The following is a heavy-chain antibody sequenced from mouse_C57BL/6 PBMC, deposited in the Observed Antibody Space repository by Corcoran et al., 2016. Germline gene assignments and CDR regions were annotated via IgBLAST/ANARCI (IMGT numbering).Heavy chain of an antibody. CDR2: INTYSGVP. D-gene: IGHD2-3*01. CDR1: GYTFTTYG. CDR3: ARHDGYYKYYFDY. Sequence: QIQLVQSGPELKKPGETVKISCKASGYTFTTYGMSWVKQAPGKGLKWMGWINTYSGVPTYADDFKGRFAFSLETSASTAYLQINNLKNEDTATYFCARHDGYYKYYFDYWRQGTTLTVSS. V-gene: IGHV9-3*01. J-gene: IGHJ2*01.